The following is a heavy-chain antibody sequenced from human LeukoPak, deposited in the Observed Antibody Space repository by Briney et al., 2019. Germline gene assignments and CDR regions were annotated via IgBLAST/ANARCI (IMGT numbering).Heavy chain of an antibody. CDR3: ARARGAMVFPTEKDFDY. CDR2: IIPIFGTA. D-gene: IGHD5-18*01. V-gene: IGHV1-69*13. CDR1: GGTFSSYA. Sequence: SVTVSCTASGGTFSSYAISWVRQAPGQGLEWMGGIIPIFGTANYAQKFQGRVTITADESTSTAYMELSSLRSEDTAVYYCARARGAMVFPTEKDFDYWGQGTLVTVSS. J-gene: IGHJ4*02.